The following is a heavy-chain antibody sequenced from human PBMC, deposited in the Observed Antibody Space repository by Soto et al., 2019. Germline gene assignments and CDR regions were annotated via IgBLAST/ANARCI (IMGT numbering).Heavy chain of an antibody. CDR1: GGSFSAFY. D-gene: IGHD6-19*01. V-gene: IGHV4-34*01. J-gene: IGHJ3*02. CDR3: ARSREQWLVDAFDI. Sequence: LSLPCAVYGGSFSAFYWSWIRQPPGKELEWIGEVNPTGTTKYNPSLKSRVTMSLDTSKKQFSLNLNSMTAADTALYYCARSREQWLVDAFDIWGQGTMVTVSS. CDR2: VNPTGTT.